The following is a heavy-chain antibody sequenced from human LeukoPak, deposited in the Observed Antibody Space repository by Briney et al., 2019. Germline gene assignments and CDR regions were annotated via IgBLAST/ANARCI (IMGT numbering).Heavy chain of an antibody. CDR3: ARGDSSGYYFDY. V-gene: IGHV1-46*01. J-gene: IGHJ4*02. Sequence: ASVKVSCKASGYTFTSYFFHWVRQAPGQGLEWMGIINPSGGSTSYAQKFQGRVTMTRDMSTSTVYIELSSLRSEDTAVYYCARGDSSGYYFDYWGQGTLVTVSS. CDR1: GYTFTSYF. D-gene: IGHD3-22*01. CDR2: INPSGGST.